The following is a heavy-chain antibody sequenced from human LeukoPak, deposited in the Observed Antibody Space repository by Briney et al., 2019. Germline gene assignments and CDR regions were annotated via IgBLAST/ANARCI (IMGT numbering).Heavy chain of an antibody. V-gene: IGHV3-11*04. CDR1: GFTFSDYY. CDR2: ISSSGSTI. D-gene: IGHD3-3*01. CDR3: ARDLRDYDFWSGYYTSFDP. Sequence: GGSLRLSCAASGFTFSDYYMSWIRQAPGKGLEWVSYISSSGSTIYYADSVKCRFTISRDNAKNSLYLQMNSLRAEDTAVYYCARDLRDYDFWSGYYTSFDPWGQGTLVTVSS. J-gene: IGHJ5*02.